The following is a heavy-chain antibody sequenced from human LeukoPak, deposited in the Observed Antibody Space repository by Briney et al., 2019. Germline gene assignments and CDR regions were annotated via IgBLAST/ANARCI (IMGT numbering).Heavy chain of an antibody. CDR3: AKAGTTGIHHWFDP. CDR1: GYSISNDYY. CDR2: IYHSGGS. V-gene: IGHV4-38-2*01. Sequence: PSATLSLTCVVSGYSISNDYYWGWIRQPPGKGLEWIGNIYHSGGSYYTPSLKSRVTILVDTSKNQFSLKLSSVTAADTAVYYCAKAGTTGIHHWFDPWGQGNLVTVSS. D-gene: IGHD1-1*01. J-gene: IGHJ5*02.